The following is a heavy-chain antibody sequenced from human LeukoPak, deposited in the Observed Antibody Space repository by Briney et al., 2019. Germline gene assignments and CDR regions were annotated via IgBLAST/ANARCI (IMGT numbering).Heavy chain of an antibody. D-gene: IGHD3-9*01. CDR1: GFTFSSYS. V-gene: IGHV3-30*18. J-gene: IGHJ4*02. CDR2: LSYDGSNQ. CDR3: AKAGLWYFDWSSPFDN. Sequence: GGSLRLSCAASGFTFSSYSMHWVRQAPGKGLEWVATLSYDGSNQYHGDSVKGRFTISRDNSKSTLYLQMNSLRAEDTALYYCAKAGLWYFDWSSPFDNWGQGTLVTVFS.